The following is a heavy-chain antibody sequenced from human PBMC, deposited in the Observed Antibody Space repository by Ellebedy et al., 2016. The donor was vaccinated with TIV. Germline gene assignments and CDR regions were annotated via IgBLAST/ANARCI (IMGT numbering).Heavy chain of an antibody. J-gene: IGHJ6*02. Sequence: GESLKISCAASGFTFSGYWMHWVRQPPGKGLGWSSRIATDGASTTYADSVKGRFSISRDNAKNTLYLHMSSLRAEDTAVYYCVRDKQDYGGGYYFDGMDVWGQGTMVTISS. CDR2: IATDGAST. CDR1: GFTFSGYW. CDR3: VRDKQDYGGGYYFDGMDV. D-gene: IGHD4-23*01. V-gene: IGHV3-74*01.